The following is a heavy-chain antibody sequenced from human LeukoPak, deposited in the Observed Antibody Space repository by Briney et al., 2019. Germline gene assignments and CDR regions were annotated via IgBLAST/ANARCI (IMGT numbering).Heavy chain of an antibody. D-gene: IGHD2-2*01. CDR1: GGSISSSSYY. V-gene: IGHV4-39*01. J-gene: IGHJ3*02. Sequence: SETLSLTCTVSGGSISSSSYYWGWIRQPPGKGLDWIGSIYYSGSTYYNPSLKSRVTISVDTSKNRFSLRLSSVTAADTAVYYCARSYCSSVSCYAVGAFDIWGQGTMVTVSS. CDR3: ARSYCSSVSCYAVGAFDI. CDR2: IYYSGST.